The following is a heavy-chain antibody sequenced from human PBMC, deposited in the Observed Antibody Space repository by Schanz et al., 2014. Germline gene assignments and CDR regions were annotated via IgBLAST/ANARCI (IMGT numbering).Heavy chain of an antibody. Sequence: EVQLVESGGGWVQPGGSLRLSCSASGFTFSTFAMHWVRQAPGKGLEWVSAISGSGGSTYYADSVKGRFTISRDNAENTLYLQMNSLRAEDTAVYFCAKDLGVDCGDGCFNWYFDLWGRGTLVTVSS. CDR1: GFTFSTFA. J-gene: IGHJ2*01. CDR2: ISGSGGST. V-gene: IGHV3-23*04. CDR3: AKDLGVDCGDGCFNWYFDL. D-gene: IGHD2-21*02.